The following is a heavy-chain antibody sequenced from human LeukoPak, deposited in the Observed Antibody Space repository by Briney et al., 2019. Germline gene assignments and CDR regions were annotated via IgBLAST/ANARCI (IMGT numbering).Heavy chain of an antibody. CDR3: AKAPYSSGWPVVRVPDY. CDR1: GFTFSSYG. CDR2: ISGSGGST. V-gene: IGHV3-23*01. D-gene: IGHD6-19*01. J-gene: IGHJ4*02. Sequence: GGSLRLSCAASGFTFSSYGMSWVRQAPGKGLEWVSAISGSGGSTYYADSVKGRFTISRDNSKNTLYLQMNSLRAEDTAVYYCAKAPYSSGWPVVRVPDYWGQGTLVTVSS.